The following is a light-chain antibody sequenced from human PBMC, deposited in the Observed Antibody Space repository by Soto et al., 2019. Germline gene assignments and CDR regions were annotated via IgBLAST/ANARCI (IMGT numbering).Light chain of an antibody. V-gene: IGLV2-14*01. CDR2: EVS. CDR3: SSFTTSSTLYV. CDR1: NSDVGGYNY. J-gene: IGLJ1*01. Sequence: ALTQPASLSGCPGQWLTISCTGTNSDVGGYNYVSWYQQHPGKAPKLMIYEVSNRPSGVSNRFSGSKSGNTASLTISGLQAEDEADYYCSSFTTSSTLYVFGTGTKVTVL.